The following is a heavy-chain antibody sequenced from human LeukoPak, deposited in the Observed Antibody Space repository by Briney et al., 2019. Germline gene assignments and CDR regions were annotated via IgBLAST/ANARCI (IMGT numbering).Heavy chain of an antibody. CDR3: AGHVWSDRDACDI. D-gene: IGHD2-21*01. CDR1: GGTVSSYY. Sequence: SETLSLTGTVSGGTVSSYYWSWIRQPPGKGLEWLSYTYSSEAPNNNPSPKSRATISLDTSRSQVSLQLTPVTAAETAVYYCAGHVWSDRDACDIWGQGTVVTVSS. CDR2: TYSSEAP. V-gene: IGHV4-59*08. J-gene: IGHJ3*02.